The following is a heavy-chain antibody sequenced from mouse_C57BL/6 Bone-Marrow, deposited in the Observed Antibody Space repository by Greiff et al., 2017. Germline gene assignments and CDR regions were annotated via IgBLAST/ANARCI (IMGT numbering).Heavy chain of an antibody. Sequence: VQLKESGAELVRPGASVKLSCTASGFNIKDDYMHWVKQWPEQGLEWIGWIDPENGDTKCASKFQGKATITADTPSNTAYLQLSSLTSEDTAVYYCTTLRNWGQGTTLTGSS. CDR2: IDPENGDT. CDR3: TTLRN. V-gene: IGHV14-4*01. J-gene: IGHJ2*01. CDR1: GFNIKDDY.